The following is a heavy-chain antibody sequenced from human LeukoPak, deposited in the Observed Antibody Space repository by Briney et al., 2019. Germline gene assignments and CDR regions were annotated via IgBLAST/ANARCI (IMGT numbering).Heavy chain of an antibody. J-gene: IGHJ5*02. CDR1: GGTFSNYG. CDR2: IIPTFGTT. CDR3: ARLYGGNINWFDP. Sequence: SPKVSCKASGGTFSNYGLSWVRQAPGQGLEWMGKIIPTFGTTNHAQKFQGRVTLTADKYTSIAYMELSGLTSEDTAVYFCARLYGGNINWFDPWGQGTLVTVSS. D-gene: IGHD4/OR15-4a*01. V-gene: IGHV1-69*06.